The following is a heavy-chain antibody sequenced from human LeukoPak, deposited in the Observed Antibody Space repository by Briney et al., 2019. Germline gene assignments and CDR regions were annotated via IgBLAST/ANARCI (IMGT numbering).Heavy chain of an antibody. J-gene: IGHJ4*02. V-gene: IGHV3-30*03. Sequence: PGGSLRLSCAASGFTFSSYGMYWVRQAPGKGLEWVAVISYHGSNKYYADSVKGRFTISRDNSKNTLYLQMNSLRGEDTAVYYCVRWGDYYQSLFDSWGQGTLVTVSS. CDR1: GFTFSSYG. D-gene: IGHD3-3*01. CDR2: ISYHGSNK. CDR3: VRWGDYYQSLFDS.